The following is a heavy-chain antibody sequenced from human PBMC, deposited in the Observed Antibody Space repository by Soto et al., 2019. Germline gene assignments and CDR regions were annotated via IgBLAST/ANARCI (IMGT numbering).Heavy chain of an antibody. CDR2: IYPGDSDT. CDR3: ARQYCTNGVCEYYFDY. CDR1: GYSFTSYW. J-gene: IGHJ4*02. V-gene: IGHV5-51*01. Sequence: PGESLKISCKGSGYSFTSYWIGWVRQMPGKGLEWMGIIYPGDSDTRYSPSFQGQVTISADKSISTAYLQWSSLKASDTAMYYCARQYCTNGVCEYYFDYWGQGTLVTVSS. D-gene: IGHD2-8*01.